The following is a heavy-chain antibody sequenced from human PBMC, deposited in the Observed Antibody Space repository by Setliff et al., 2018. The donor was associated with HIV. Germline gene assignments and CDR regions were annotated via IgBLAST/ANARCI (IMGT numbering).Heavy chain of an antibody. J-gene: IGHJ5*02. V-gene: IGHV3-7*03. CDR3: ANLWELGA. Sequence: PGGSLRLSCAASGFIFSNYWMDWVRQAPGKGLEWVATIKQDGSEIFYVDSVKGRFTISGDNARASLYLEMRSLRDEDTAVYLCANLWELGAWGQGTLVTVSS. CDR1: GFIFSNYW. CDR2: IKQDGSEI. D-gene: IGHD3-16*01.